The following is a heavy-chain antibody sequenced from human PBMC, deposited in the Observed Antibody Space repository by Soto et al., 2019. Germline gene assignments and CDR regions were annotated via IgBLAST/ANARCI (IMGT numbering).Heavy chain of an antibody. V-gene: IGHV3-23*01. CDR3: TTYNFDWLPSAY. J-gene: IGHJ4*02. Sequence: GGSLRLSCAASGFTFSSYAMSWVRQAPGKGLEWVSAISGSGGSTYYADSVKGRFTISRDNSKNTLYLQMNSLKTEDTAVYYCTTYNFDWLPSAYWGQGTLVTVSS. CDR2: ISGSGGST. D-gene: IGHD3-9*01. CDR1: GFTFSSYA.